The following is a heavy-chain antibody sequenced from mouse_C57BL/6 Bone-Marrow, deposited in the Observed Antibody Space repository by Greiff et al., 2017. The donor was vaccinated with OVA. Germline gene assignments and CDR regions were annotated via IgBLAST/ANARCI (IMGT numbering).Heavy chain of an antibody. CDR2: INPNYGTT. CDR1: GYSFTDYN. V-gene: IGHV1-39*01. J-gene: IGHJ4*01. D-gene: IGHD2-5*01. CDR3: ALAYYSNYDYYAMDY. Sequence: EVQLQQSGPELGKPGASVKISCKASGYSFTDYNMNWVKQSNGKSLEWIGVINPNYGTTSYNQKFKGKATLTVDQSSSTAYMQLNSLTSEDSAVYYCALAYYSNYDYYAMDYWGQGTSVTVSS.